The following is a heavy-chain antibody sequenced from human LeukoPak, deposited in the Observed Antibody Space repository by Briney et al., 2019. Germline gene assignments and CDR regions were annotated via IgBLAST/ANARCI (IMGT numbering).Heavy chain of an antibody. CDR2: IYSGDRT. J-gene: IGHJ4*02. CDR1: GFIVSSDY. CDR3: ARDGGYSYGYGFDY. Sequence: QSGGSLRLSCAASGFIVSSDYMSWVRQSPGKGLEWVSVIYSGDRTYYADSVKGRFTISSDSSKNTMYLQMNSLRAEDTAVYYCARDGGYSYGYGFDYWGQGTLVTVSP. D-gene: IGHD5-18*01. V-gene: IGHV3-66*01.